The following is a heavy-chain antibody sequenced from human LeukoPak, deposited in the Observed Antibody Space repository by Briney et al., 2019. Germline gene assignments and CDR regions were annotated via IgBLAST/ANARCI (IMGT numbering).Heavy chain of an antibody. CDR1: GGSFSGYY. V-gene: IGHV4-34*01. Sequence: KPSETLSLTCAVYGGSFSGYYWSWLRQPPGKGLEWIGEINHSGSTNYNPSLKSRVTISVDTSKNQFSLKLSSVTAADAAVYYCERIFGCAEGAYYYDYYMDVWGKGTTVIVSS. CDR3: ERIFGCAEGAYYYDYYMDV. J-gene: IGHJ6*03. D-gene: IGHD1-26*01. CDR2: INHSGST.